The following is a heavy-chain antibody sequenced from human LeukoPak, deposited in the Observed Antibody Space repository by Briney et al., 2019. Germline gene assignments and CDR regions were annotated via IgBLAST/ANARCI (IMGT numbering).Heavy chain of an antibody. CDR2: IYHSGST. Sequence: PSETLSLTCTVSGYSISSGYYWGWIRQPPGKGLEWIGSIYHSGSTYYNPSLKSRVTISVDTSKNQFSLKLSSVTAADTAVYYCARDDFWSGPVDYWGQGTLVTVSS. CDR1: GYSISSGYY. D-gene: IGHD3-3*01. J-gene: IGHJ4*02. V-gene: IGHV4-38-2*02. CDR3: ARDDFWSGPVDY.